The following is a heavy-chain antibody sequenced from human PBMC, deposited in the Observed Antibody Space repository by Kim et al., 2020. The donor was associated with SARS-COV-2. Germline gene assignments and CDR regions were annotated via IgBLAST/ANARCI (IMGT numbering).Heavy chain of an antibody. V-gene: IGHV4-39*01. D-gene: IGHD2-15*01. CDR2: ICYSGST. Sequence: SETLSLTCTVPGGSISSNSYYWGWIRQPPGKGLEWIGSICYSGSTYYNPSLKSRVTISVDTSKNQFSLILNSVTAADTAVYYCARRGGLGRSHDYWGQG. J-gene: IGHJ4*02. CDR3: ARRGGLGRSHDY. CDR1: GGSISSNSYY.